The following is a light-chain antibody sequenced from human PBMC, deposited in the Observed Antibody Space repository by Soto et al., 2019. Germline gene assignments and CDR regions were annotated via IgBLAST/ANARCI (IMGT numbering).Light chain of an antibody. CDR3: QLYGTSPKP. V-gene: IGKV3-20*01. Sequence: EIVLTQSPGTLSLSPGERATLSCRASQTVSSNYLAWYQQKPGQAPRLLIYAASTRATGIPDRFSGSGSGTYFTLSIIRLEPEDFADYYCQLYGTSPKPFGQGNKVDIK. CDR1: QTVSSNY. J-gene: IGKJ1*01. CDR2: AAS.